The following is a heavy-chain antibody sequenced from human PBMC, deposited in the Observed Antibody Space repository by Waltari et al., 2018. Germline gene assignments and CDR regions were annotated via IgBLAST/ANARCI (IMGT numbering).Heavy chain of an antibody. CDR2: INHSGST. J-gene: IGHJ4*02. D-gene: IGHD5-12*01. V-gene: IGHV4-34*01. CDR3: ARNGRRWLQSSAPFDY. CDR1: GGSFSGYY. Sequence: QVQLQQWGAGLLKPSETLSPTCAVYGGSFSGYYWSWIRQPPGKGLEWIGEINHSGSTKRTPPLKSGVTISVDTSKNQFSLKLSSVTAADTAVYYCARNGRRWLQSSAPFDYWGQGTLVTVSS.